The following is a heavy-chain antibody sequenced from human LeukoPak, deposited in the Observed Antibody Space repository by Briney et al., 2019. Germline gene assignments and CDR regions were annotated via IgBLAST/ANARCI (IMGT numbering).Heavy chain of an antibody. CDR1: GFTFSSHA. V-gene: IGHV3-23*01. Sequence: GGSLRLSCAASGFTFSSHAMTWVRQAPGKGLQWVSSISINADDTHYADSVKGRFTISRDNSKKTLFLQINCLRVDDTAIYYCAKEIRPNDHWGQGTLVIVSS. D-gene: IGHD3-16*01. J-gene: IGHJ4*02. CDR2: ISINADDT. CDR3: AKEIRPNDH.